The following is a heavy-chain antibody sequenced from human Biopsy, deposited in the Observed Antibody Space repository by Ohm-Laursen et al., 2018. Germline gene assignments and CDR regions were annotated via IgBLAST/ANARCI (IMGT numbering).Heavy chain of an antibody. V-gene: IGHV4-59*11. CDR3: ARGSNEYGGLYFPH. J-gene: IGHJ1*01. Sequence: SETLSLTCTVSGCSFTGHYWTWIRQPPGQGLEWIGHISHTGYTSYKSSLKSRVTISLDTSRKLFSLRLTSLAAADTAVYYCARGSNEYGGLYFPHWGQGTLVTVSS. D-gene: IGHD4-23*01. CDR1: GCSFTGHY. CDR2: ISHTGYT.